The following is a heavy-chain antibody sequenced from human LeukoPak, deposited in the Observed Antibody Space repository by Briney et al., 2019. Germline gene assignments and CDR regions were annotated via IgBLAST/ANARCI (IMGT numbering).Heavy chain of an antibody. Sequence: NSGNTGYAQKFQGRVTMTRNTSISTAYMELSSLRSEDTAVYYCARGHNTYYYDSSGYQFDYWGQGTLVTVSS. D-gene: IGHD3-22*01. J-gene: IGHJ4*02. V-gene: IGHV1-8*01. CDR3: ARGHNTYYYDSSGYQFDY. CDR2: NSGNT.